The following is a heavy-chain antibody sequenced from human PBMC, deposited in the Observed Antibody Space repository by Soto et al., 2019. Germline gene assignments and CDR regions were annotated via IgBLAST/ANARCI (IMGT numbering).Heavy chain of an antibody. Sequence: ASVKVSCKASGYTFTSYYMHWVRPAPGQGLEWMGIINPSGGSTSYAQKFQGRVTMTRDTSTSTVYMELSSLRSEDTAVYYCARDPYYDFWSGRNWFDPWGQGTLVTVSS. CDR1: GYTFTSYY. CDR3: ARDPYYDFWSGRNWFDP. D-gene: IGHD3-3*01. V-gene: IGHV1-46*01. J-gene: IGHJ5*02. CDR2: INPSGGST.